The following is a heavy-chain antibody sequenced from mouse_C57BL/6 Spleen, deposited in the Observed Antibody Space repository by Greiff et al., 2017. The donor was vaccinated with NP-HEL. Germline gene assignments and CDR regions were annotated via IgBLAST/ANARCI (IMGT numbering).Heavy chain of an antibody. CDR1: GYAFSSYW. J-gene: IGHJ3*01. CDR3: ARGYDYDGFAY. D-gene: IGHD2-4*01. V-gene: IGHV1-80*01. CDR2: IYPGDGDT. Sequence: VKLMESGAELVKPGASVKISCKASGYAFSSYWMNWVKQRPGKGLEWIGQIYPGDGDTNYNGKFKGKATLTADKSSSTAYMQLSSLTSEDSAVYFCARGYDYDGFAYWGQGTLVTVSA.